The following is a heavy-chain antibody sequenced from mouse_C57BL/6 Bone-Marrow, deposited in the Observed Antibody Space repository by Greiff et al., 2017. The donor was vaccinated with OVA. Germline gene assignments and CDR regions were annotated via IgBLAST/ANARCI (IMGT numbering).Heavy chain of an antibody. J-gene: IGHJ2*01. CDR2: IDPNSGGT. CDR3: TTSYYYGSSPLKY. CDR1: GYTFTSYW. D-gene: IGHD1-1*01. Sequence: VQLQQPGAELVKPGASVKLSCKASGYTFTSYWMHWVKQRPGRGLEWIGRIDPNSGGTKYNEKFKSKATLTADTSSNTAYLQLSSLTSEDTAVYYCTTSYYYGSSPLKYWGQGTTLTVSS. V-gene: IGHV1-62-3*01.